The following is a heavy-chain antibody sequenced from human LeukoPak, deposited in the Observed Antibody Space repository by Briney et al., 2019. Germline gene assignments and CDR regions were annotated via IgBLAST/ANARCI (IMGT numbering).Heavy chain of an antibody. CDR2: ISWDGGST. CDR3: AKSGRVGIWNAGGFDY. V-gene: IGHV3-43*01. CDR1: GFTFDDYT. J-gene: IGHJ4*02. Sequence: PGGSLRLSCAASGFTFDDYTMHWVRQAPGKGLEWVSLISWDGGSTYYADSVKGRFTISRDNSKNSLYLQMNSLRTEDTALYYCAKSGRVGIWNAGGFDYWGQGTLVTVSS. D-gene: IGHD1-1*01.